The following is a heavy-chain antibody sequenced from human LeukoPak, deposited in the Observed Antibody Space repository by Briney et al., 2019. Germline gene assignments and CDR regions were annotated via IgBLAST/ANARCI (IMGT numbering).Heavy chain of an antibody. CDR2: IYYSGST. J-gene: IGHJ4*02. V-gene: IGHV4-39*01. Sequence: PSETLSLTCTVSGGPISSSSYYWGWIRQPPGKGLEWIGSIYYSGSTYYNPSLKSRVTISVDTSKNQFSLKLSSVTAADTAVYYCARHGGDIVSRPFDYWGQGTLVTVSS. D-gene: IGHD5/OR15-5a*01. CDR1: GGPISSSSYY. CDR3: ARHGGDIVSRPFDY.